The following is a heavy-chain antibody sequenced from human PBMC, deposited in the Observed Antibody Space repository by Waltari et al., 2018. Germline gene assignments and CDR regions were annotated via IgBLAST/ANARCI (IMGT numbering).Heavy chain of an antibody. CDR2: ISWDGGDT. CDR3: ATSDYAGKGDY. D-gene: IGHD5-12*01. CDR1: GFVFDEFT. J-gene: IGHJ4*01. V-gene: IGHV3-43*01. Sequence: EVTLVESGGAVVQPGGSLRLSCTASGFVFDEFTMQWVRQVPGSGLQWVALISWDGGDTYYADSVKGRFTISRDNSRNSLYLEMKTLTLEDTALYYCATSDYAGKGDYWGHGTLVTVSS.